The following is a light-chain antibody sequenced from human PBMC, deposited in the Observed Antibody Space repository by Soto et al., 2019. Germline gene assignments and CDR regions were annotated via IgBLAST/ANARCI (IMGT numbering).Light chain of an antibody. Sequence: QSALTQPASVSGSPGQSIPISCTGTSSDIGGYNYVSWYQQHPGKAPKLIIYDVSNRPSGISNRFSASKSGNTATLTISGLQTEDEADFYCASYTSKSTLVFGSGTKVTVL. CDR2: DVS. CDR1: SSDIGGYNY. CDR3: ASYTSKSTLV. J-gene: IGLJ1*01. V-gene: IGLV2-14*03.